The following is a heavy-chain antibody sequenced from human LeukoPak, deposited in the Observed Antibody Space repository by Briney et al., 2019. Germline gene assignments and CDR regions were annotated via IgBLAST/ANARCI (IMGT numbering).Heavy chain of an antibody. CDR2: ISYDGSNK. V-gene: IGHV3-30*18. CDR1: GFTFSSYG. J-gene: IGHJ4*02. D-gene: IGHD5-18*01. CDR3: AKASDSYGYWYFDY. Sequence: PGRSLRLSCAASGFTFSSYGMHWVRQAPGKGLEWVAVISYDGSNKYYADSVKGRFTISRDNSKNTLYLQMNSLRAEDMAVYYCAKASDSYGYWYFDYWGQGTLVTVSS.